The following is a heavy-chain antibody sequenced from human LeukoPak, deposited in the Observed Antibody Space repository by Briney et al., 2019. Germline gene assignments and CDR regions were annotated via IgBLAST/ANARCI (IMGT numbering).Heavy chain of an antibody. CDR2: ISKSDGST. J-gene: IGHJ4*02. V-gene: IGHV3-23*01. D-gene: IGHD2-21*01. CDR3: ARGALIPDF. Sequence: QLGGSLRLSCAASGFTFSSYAMTWVRQAPGKGLAWVSSISKSDGSTYYADSVKGRFTISRDNSKNTVYLHMDSLRVEDTAIYYCARGALIPDFRGQGTLVTVSS. CDR1: GFTFSSYA.